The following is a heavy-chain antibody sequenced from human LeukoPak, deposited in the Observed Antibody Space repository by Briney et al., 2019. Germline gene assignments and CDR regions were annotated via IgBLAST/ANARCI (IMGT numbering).Heavy chain of an antibody. CDR2: MNPNSGNT. J-gene: IGHJ4*02. D-gene: IGHD5-12*01. Sequence: ASVKVSCKASGYTFTSYDINWVRQATGQGLEWMGWMNPNSGNTGYAQKLQGRVTMTTDTSTSTAYMELRSLRSDDTAVYYCARGGGCDSDFDYWGQGTLVTVSS. CDR1: GYTFTSYD. CDR3: ARGGGCDSDFDY. V-gene: IGHV1-8*01.